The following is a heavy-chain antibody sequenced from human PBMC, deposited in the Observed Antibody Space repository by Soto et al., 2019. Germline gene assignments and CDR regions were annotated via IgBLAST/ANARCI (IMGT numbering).Heavy chain of an antibody. CDR3: TTLRLDA. CDR2: VNPNTGLT. CDR1: GYTFTALY. J-gene: IGHJ5*02. V-gene: IGHV1-2*02. Sequence: GASVKVSCKASGYTFTALYMNWVRQAPGQGLEWMGWVNPNTGLTRYAQKFQDRVTMTRDTSINTAYMELRGLTSDDTAVYYCTTLRLDAWGQGPLVTVSS. D-gene: IGHD3-9*01.